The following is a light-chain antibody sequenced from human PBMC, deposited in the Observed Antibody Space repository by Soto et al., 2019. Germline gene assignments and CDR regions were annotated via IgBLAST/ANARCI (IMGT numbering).Light chain of an antibody. J-gene: IGKJ4*01. CDR1: QSISSW. CDR2: DAS. V-gene: IGKV1-5*01. CDR3: QQYNSYSPLT. Sequence: DIQMTQSPSTLSASVGDRVTITCRASQSISSWLAWYQQKPGKAPKLLIYDASSLESGVPSRFSGSGSGTEFTLTISSLQPDDFATYYCQQYNSYSPLTFGGGTTVEIK.